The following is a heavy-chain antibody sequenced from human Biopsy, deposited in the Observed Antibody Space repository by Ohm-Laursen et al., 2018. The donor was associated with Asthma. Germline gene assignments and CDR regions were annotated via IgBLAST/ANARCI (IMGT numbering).Heavy chain of an antibody. Sequence: GTLSLTCSLSSGSGGYMRSGNYYWGWIRQPPGKGLEWIGSIYYSGTTYYNPSLESRVTVSADTSKNQFSLKLTSVTAADTAVYYCVRGSSSLHHGPFHYYYGLDVWGQGTMATVSS. CDR3: VRGSSSLHHGPFHYYYGLDV. J-gene: IGHJ6*02. D-gene: IGHD6-6*01. CDR1: SGSGGYMRSGNYY. CDR2: IYYSGTT. V-gene: IGHV4-39*01.